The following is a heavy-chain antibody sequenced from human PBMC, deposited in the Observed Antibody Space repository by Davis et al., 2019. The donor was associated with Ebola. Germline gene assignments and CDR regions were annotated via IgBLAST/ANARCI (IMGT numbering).Heavy chain of an antibody. CDR3: ARERRDYSGGWYYFDY. V-gene: IGHV4-30-4*01. CDR2: IYDSGYT. Sequence: SETLSLTCTVSGGSISSGSYYWTWIRQPPGKGLEWIGYIYDSGYTYYNPSLKSRVTISVDTPKNQFSLNLNSVTAADTAEYYCARERRDYSGGWYYFDYWGQGTLVTVSS. D-gene: IGHD6-19*01. CDR1: GGSISSGSYY. J-gene: IGHJ4*02.